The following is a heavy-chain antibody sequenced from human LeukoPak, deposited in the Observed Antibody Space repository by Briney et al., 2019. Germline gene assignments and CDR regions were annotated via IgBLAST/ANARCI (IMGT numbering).Heavy chain of an antibody. CDR1: GFTFSRYW. CDR2: IKQDGSEK. D-gene: IGHD2-21*02. Sequence: PGGSLRLSCAASGFTFSRYWMSWVRQAPGKGLEWVANIKQDGSEKYYVDSVKGRFTISRDNAKNSLYLQMNSLRAEDTAVYYCARDRGDLCYYYYYMDVWGKGTTVTVSS. CDR3: ARDRGDLCYYYYYMDV. V-gene: IGHV3-7*01. J-gene: IGHJ6*03.